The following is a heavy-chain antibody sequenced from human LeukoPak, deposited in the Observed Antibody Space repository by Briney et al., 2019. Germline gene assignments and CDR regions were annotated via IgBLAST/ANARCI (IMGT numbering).Heavy chain of an antibody. J-gene: IGHJ1*01. Sequence: PGGSLRLSCAASGFTFNNYAMSWVRQAPGKGLEWVSAISIRGTTYYLDSVRGRFTISRDNSKNTLYLQMNTLRAEDTAIYYCAPYSRYEYFQHWGQGTLVTVSS. CDR1: GFTFNNYA. V-gene: IGHV3-23*01. CDR2: ISIRGTT. CDR3: APYSRYEYFQH. D-gene: IGHD6-13*01.